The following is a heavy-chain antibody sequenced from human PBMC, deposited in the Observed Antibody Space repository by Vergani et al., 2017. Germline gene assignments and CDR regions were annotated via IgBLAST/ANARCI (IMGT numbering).Heavy chain of an antibody. CDR1: GFTFSSYG. CDR2: IWYDGSNK. V-gene: IGHV3-33*08. J-gene: IGHJ3*02. Sequence: QVQLVESGGGVVQPGRSLRLSCAASGFTFSSYGMHWVRQAPGKGLEWVAVIWYDGSNKYYADSVKGRFTISRDNSKNTLYLQMNSLRAEDTAVYYWARDLGSYCSSTSCNDAFDIWGQGTMVTVSS. CDR3: ARDLGSYCSSTSCNDAFDI. D-gene: IGHD2-2*01.